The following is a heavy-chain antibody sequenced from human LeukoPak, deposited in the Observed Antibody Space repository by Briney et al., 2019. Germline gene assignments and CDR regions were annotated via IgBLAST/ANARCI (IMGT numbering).Heavy chain of an antibody. CDR3: AREPQPQGDFDY. CDR2: ISSSGSTI. CDR1: GFTFSSYA. D-gene: IGHD1-14*01. V-gene: IGHV3-48*04. Sequence: GGSLRLSCAASGFTFSSYAMSWVRQAPGKGLEWVSYISSSGSTIYYADSVKGRFTISRDNAKNSLYLQMNSLRAEDTAVYYCAREPQPQGDFDYWGQGTLVTVSS. J-gene: IGHJ4*02.